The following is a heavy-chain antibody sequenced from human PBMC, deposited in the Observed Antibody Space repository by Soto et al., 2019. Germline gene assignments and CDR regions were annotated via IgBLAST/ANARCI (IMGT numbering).Heavy chain of an antibody. CDR3: AKAGATTGIYYYYGMDV. CDR1: GFTFSSYG. D-gene: IGHD1-26*01. J-gene: IGHJ6*02. CDR2: ISYDGSNK. Sequence: GGSLRLSCAASGFTFSSYGMHWVRQAPGKGLEWVAVISYDGSNKYYADSVKGRFTISRDNSKNTLYLQMNSLRAEDTAVYYCAKAGATTGIYYYYGMDVWGQGTTVTVSS. V-gene: IGHV3-30*18.